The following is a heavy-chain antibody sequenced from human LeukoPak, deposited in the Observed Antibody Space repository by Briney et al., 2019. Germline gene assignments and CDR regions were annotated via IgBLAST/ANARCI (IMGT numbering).Heavy chain of an antibody. D-gene: IGHD4-11*01. Sequence: PGGSLRLSCAASGFTFSSYAVSWVRQGPGKGLEWVSVISGSGGSTYYADSVKGRFTISRDNSKNTLYLQMNSLRAEDTAVYYCAKGQDYSNYYYFDYWGQGTLVTVSS. V-gene: IGHV3-23*01. CDR1: GFTFSSYA. CDR2: ISGSGGST. J-gene: IGHJ4*02. CDR3: AKGQDYSNYYYFDY.